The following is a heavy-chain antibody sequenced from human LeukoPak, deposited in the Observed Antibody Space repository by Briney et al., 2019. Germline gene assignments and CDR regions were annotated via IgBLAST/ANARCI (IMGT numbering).Heavy chain of an antibody. CDR1: GYTFTSYA. Sequence: ASVKVSCKASGYTFTSYAMNWVRQAPGQGLEWMGWINTNTGNPTYAQGFTGRFVFSLDTSVSTAYLQISSLKAEDTAVYYCARTYCSSTSCQMSRWFDPWGQGTLVTVSS. V-gene: IGHV7-4-1*02. D-gene: IGHD2-2*01. J-gene: IGHJ5*02. CDR3: ARTYCSSTSCQMSRWFDP. CDR2: INTNTGNP.